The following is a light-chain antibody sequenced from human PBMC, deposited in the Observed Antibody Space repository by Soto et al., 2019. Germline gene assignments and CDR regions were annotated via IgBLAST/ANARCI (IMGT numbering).Light chain of an antibody. Sequence: QSVLTQPASVSGSPGQSITISCTGTSSDVGNYNLVSWYQQYPGKAPKLMIYDNNKRPSGIPDRFSGSKSGTSATLGITGLQTGDEADYYCGTWDSSLSAGGLFGGGTKLTVL. V-gene: IGLV1-51*01. J-gene: IGLJ3*02. CDR2: DNN. CDR3: GTWDSSLSAGGL. CDR1: SSDVGNYNL.